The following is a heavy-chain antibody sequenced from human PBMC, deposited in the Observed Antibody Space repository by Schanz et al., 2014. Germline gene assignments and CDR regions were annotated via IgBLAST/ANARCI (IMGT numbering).Heavy chain of an antibody. J-gene: IGHJ4*02. D-gene: IGHD2-15*01. CDR1: GFSLNTYG. CDR2: IWNNGVTK. CDR3: ARDRGYCSGGSCLTFDD. V-gene: IGHV3-33*01. Sequence: QAQLMESGGGVVQPGTSLILSCSVSGFSLNTYGIHWFRQPAGKGLEWVAVIWNNGVTKYYADSVKGRFTISRDNSKNTLYLQMNTLRAEDTAVYYCARDRGYCSGGSCLTFDDWGQGTLVTVSS.